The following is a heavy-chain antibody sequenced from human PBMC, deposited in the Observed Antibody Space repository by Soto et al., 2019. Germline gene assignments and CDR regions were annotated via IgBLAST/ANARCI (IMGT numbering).Heavy chain of an antibody. J-gene: IGHJ4*02. D-gene: IGHD5-12*01. CDR1: GYSFTSYW. CDR3: ARPRGNSGYDAGY. Sequence: PGESLKISCKGSGYSFTSYWIGWVRQMPGKGLEWMGIIYPGDSDTRYSPSFQGQVTISADKASSTAYLQWSSLKASDTAMYYCARPRGNSGYDAGYWGQGTLVTVSS. CDR2: IYPGDSDT. V-gene: IGHV5-51*01.